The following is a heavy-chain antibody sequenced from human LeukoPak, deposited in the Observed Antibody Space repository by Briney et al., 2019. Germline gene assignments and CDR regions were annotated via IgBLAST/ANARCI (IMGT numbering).Heavy chain of an antibody. CDR3: ARVGNNALDV. CDR2: MYYSGST. V-gene: IGHV4-59*01. CDR1: GGSISSYY. D-gene: IGHD1/OR15-1a*01. Sequence: SETLSLTCTVSGGSISSYYWSWIRQPPGKGLEWIGYMYYSGSTNHNPALTSRVTISVDTSKNQLSMKLNSVTAADTAVYYCARVGNNALDVWGQGTTVTVSS. J-gene: IGHJ6*02.